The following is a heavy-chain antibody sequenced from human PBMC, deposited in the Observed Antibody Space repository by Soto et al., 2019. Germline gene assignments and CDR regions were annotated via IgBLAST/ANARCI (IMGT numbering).Heavy chain of an antibody. CDR2: IYPGDSDT. J-gene: IGHJ4*02. D-gene: IGHD3-3*01. CDR1: GYSFTSYW. Sequence: PGESLKISCKGSGYSFTSYWIGWVRQMPGKGLEWMGIIYPGDSDTRYSPSFQGQVTISADKSISTAYLQWSSLKAPDTAMYYLARFPGSTVFYFDYWGQATLVTVSS. V-gene: IGHV5-51*01. CDR3: ARFPGSTVFYFDY.